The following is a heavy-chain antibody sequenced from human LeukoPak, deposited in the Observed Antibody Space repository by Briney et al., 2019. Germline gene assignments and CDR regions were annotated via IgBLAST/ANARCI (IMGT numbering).Heavy chain of an antibody. CDR2: IFPSGGEI. D-gene: IGHD2/OR15-2a*01. J-gene: IGHJ4*02. Sequence: KPGGSLRLSCAASGFTFSSYSMNWVRQAPGKGLEWVSSIFPSGGEIHYADSVKGRFTISRDNAKNALYLQMNSLRAEDTAVYYCARVAKNNGFVFDNWGQGTLVTVSS. CDR1: GFTFSSYS. CDR3: ARVAKNNGFVFDN. V-gene: IGHV3-21*01.